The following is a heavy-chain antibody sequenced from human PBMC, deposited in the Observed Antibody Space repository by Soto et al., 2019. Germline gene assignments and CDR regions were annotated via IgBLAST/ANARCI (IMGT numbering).Heavy chain of an antibody. CDR3: ASPPYDFWSGYYGSYYGMDV. CDR1: GFTFSSYG. V-gene: IGHV3-30*03. Sequence: VQLVESGGGLVKPGGSLRLSCAASGFTFSSYGMHWVRQAPGKGLEWVAVISYDGSNKYYADSVKGRFTISRDNSKNTLYLQMNSLRAEDTAVYYCASPPYDFWSGYYGSYYGMDVW. CDR2: ISYDGSNK. J-gene: IGHJ6*01. D-gene: IGHD3-3*01.